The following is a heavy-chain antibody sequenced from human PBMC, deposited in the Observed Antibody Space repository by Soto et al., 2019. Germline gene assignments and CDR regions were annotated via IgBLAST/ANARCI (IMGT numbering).Heavy chain of an antibody. J-gene: IGHJ6*02. CDR2: ISAYNGNT. CDR1: GYTFTSYG. Sequence: ASVKVSCKASGYTFTSYGISWVRQAPGQGLEWMGWISAYNGNTNYAQKLQGGVTMTTDTSTSTAYMELRSLRSDDTAVYYCARVGTYYDFWSGYYSPGNYYYYGMDVWGQGTTVTVSS. CDR3: ARVGTYYDFWSGYYSPGNYYYYGMDV. D-gene: IGHD3-3*01. V-gene: IGHV1-18*01.